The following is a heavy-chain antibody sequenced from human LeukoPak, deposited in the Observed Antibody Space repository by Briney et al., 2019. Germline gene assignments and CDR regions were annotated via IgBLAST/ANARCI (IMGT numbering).Heavy chain of an antibody. CDR2: ISSSSSYI. Sequence: GGSLRLSCAASGFTFSSYSMNWVRQAPGKGLEWASSISSSSSYIYYADSVKGRFTISRDNAKNSLYLQMNSLRAEDTAVYYCARIEMATITDDYWGQGTLVTVSS. CDR3: ARIEMATITDDY. D-gene: IGHD5-24*01. CDR1: GFTFSSYS. V-gene: IGHV3-21*01. J-gene: IGHJ4*02.